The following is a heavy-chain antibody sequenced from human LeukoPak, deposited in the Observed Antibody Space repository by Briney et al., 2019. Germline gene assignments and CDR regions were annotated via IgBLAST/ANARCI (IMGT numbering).Heavy chain of an antibody. CDR3: ARGADTHFDY. J-gene: IGHJ4*02. Sequence: GGSLRLLCAASGFTFSNYDMHWVRQATGKGLEWVSAIGTAGDTYYQGSVRGRFTMSRENAKNSLYLQMNSLTAGDTAVYYCARGADTHFDYWGQGILVTVSS. CDR1: GFTFSNYD. CDR2: IGTAGDT. V-gene: IGHV3-13*04. D-gene: IGHD2-15*01.